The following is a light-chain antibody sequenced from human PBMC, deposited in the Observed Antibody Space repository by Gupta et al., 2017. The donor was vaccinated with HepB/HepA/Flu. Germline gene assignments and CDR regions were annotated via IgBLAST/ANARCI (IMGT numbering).Light chain of an antibody. Sequence: DIQMTQSPSSLSASVGDRVNITCRASQSIFNFLIWYQQKPGKAPKLLIYAASRLQGGVPSRFSGSGSGTDFTLTINNLQSEDFATYFCQQSHSSPSSFGQGTKVEI. J-gene: IGKJ2*03. CDR3: QQSHSSPSS. V-gene: IGKV1-39*01. CDR2: AAS. CDR1: QSIFNF.